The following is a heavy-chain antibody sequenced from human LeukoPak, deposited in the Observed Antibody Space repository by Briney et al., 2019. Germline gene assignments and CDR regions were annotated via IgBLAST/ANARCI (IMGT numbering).Heavy chain of an antibody. CDR2: IRYDGSDK. V-gene: IGHV3-30*02. Sequence: PGGSLRLSCAASGFIFRSNGMHWVRQAPGKGLEWVAIIRYDGSDKYYADSVKGRFTISRDNAKNTLYLQMNSLRAEDTAVYYCARGAKWELLGGDTFDIWGQGTMVTVSS. CDR1: GFIFRSNG. D-gene: IGHD1-26*01. CDR3: ARGAKWELLGGDTFDI. J-gene: IGHJ3*02.